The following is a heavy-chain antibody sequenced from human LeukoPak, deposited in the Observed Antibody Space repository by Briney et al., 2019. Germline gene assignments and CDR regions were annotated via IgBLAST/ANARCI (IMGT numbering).Heavy chain of an antibody. V-gene: IGHV4-4*02. Sequence: SETLSLTCAVSGGSISSSNWWSWVRQPPGKGLEWIGEIYHSGRTNYTPSLKSRVTISVDKSKNQLSLKLSSVTAADTAVYYCARDNYDNSVYYFDYWGQGTLVTVSS. D-gene: IGHD3-22*01. J-gene: IGHJ4*02. CDR1: GGSISSSNW. CDR3: ARDNYDNSVYYFDY. CDR2: IYHSGRT.